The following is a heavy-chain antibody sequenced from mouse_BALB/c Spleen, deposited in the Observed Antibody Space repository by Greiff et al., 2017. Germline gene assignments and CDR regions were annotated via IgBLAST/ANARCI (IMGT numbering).Heavy chain of an antibody. Sequence: EVKLVESGGGLVKPGGSLKLSCAASGFTFSSYTMSWVRQTPEKRLEWVATISSGGSYTYYPDSVKGRFTISRDNAKNTLYLQMSSLKSEDTAMYYCTRDEAPTSNFDVWGAGTTVTVSS. J-gene: IGHJ1*01. CDR1: GFTFSSYT. CDR3: TRDEAPTSNFDV. D-gene: IGHD1-1*01. V-gene: IGHV5-6-4*01. CDR2: ISSGGSYT.